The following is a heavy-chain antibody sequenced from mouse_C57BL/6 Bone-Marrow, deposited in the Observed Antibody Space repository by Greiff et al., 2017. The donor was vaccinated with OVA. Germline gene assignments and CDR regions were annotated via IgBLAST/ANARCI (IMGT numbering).Heavy chain of an antibody. D-gene: IGHD2-5*01. V-gene: IGHV1-15*01. CDR3: TRCYSNYYAMDY. CDR2: IDPETGGT. CDR1: GYTFTDYE. J-gene: IGHJ4*01. Sequence: VKLVESGAELVRPGASVTLSCKASGYTFTDYEMHWVKQTPVNGLEWIGAIDPETGGTAYNQKFKGTAILTADKSSSTAYMELRSLTSEDSAVYYCTRCYSNYYAMDYWCQGTSVTVSS.